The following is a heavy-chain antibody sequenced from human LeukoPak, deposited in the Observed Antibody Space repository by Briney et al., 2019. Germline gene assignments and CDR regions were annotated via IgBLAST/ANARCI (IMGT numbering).Heavy chain of an antibody. CDR1: GGSISSYY. Sequence: SETLSLTCTVSGGSISSYYWSWIRQPAGKGLEWIRRIYTSGSTNYNPSLKSRVTMSVDTSKNQFSLKLSSVTAADTAVYYCARDLSSSWYDWFDPWGQGTLVTVSS. CDR3: ARDLSSSWYDWFDP. J-gene: IGHJ5*02. D-gene: IGHD6-13*01. V-gene: IGHV4-4*07. CDR2: IYTSGST.